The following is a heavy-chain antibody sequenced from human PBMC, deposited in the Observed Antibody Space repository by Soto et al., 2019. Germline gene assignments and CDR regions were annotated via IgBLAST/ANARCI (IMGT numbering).Heavy chain of an antibody. CDR3: ARGRYNTVNILPLDY. CDR2: VDPSGGST. CDR1: GFTFRHYY. J-gene: IGHJ4*02. Sequence: QVQLVQSGAEVKKPGASVKVSCKASGFTFRHYYMHWVRQAPGRGLEWIGVVDPSGGSTTYAQTFQGRLTMPRDTSTSTVYMQLTNLRSEDTALYFCARGRYNTVNILPLDYWGQGTLVTVSS. D-gene: IGHD4-17*01. V-gene: IGHV1-46*01.